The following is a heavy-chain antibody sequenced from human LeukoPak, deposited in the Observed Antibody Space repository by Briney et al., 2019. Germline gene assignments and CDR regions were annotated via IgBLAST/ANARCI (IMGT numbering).Heavy chain of an antibody. D-gene: IGHD3-10*01. V-gene: IGHV3-48*03. J-gene: IGHJ6*03. CDR1: GFTFSSYE. CDR3: ARGPYASGTYGRRGWVHYMDV. Sequence: GGSLRLSCAASGFTFSSYEMNWVRQAPGKGLEGVSYISSSGSTIYSADSVKGRFTISRDNAKNSLYLQMNSLRAEDTAVYYCARGPYASGTYGRRGWVHYMDVWGKGTTVTISS. CDR2: ISSSGSTI.